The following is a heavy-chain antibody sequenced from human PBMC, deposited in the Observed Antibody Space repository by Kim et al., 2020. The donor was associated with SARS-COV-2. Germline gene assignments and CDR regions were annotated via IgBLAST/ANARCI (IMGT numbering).Heavy chain of an antibody. CDR3: AKDYTPYTGWDFDY. Sequence: GSLRLSCAASGFTFSGFSMIWVRQAPGRGLEWVSSIYANGRSVFYADSVKGRFTTSRDSSRETLYLQMNSLRVEDTAIYYCAKDYTPYTGWDFDYWGRG. D-gene: IGHD6-19*01. CDR2: IYANGRSV. V-gene: IGHV3-23*01. J-gene: IGHJ4*02. CDR1: GFTFSGFS.